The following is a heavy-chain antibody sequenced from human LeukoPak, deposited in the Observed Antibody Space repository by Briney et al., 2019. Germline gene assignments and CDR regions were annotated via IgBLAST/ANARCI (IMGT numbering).Heavy chain of an antibody. V-gene: IGHV4-4*07. CDR1: GGSISSYY. Sequence: SETLSLTCTVSGGSISSYYWSWIRQPAGKGLEWIGRIYTSGCTNYNPSLKSRVTMSVDTSKNQFSLKLSSVTAADTAVYYCARVIWGYCSSTSCYDVIADAFDIWGQGTMVTVSS. CDR3: ARVIWGYCSSTSCYDVIADAFDI. CDR2: IYTSGCT. J-gene: IGHJ3*02. D-gene: IGHD2-2*01.